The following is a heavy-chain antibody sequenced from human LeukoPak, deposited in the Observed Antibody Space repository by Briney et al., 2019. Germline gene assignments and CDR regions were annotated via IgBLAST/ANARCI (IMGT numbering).Heavy chain of an antibody. J-gene: IGHJ4*02. CDR1: GGSISSSSYY. CDR3: ARGLKTVTSY. CDR2: IYYSGST. Sequence: PSETLSLTCTVSGGSISSSSYYWGWIRQPPGKGLEWIGSIYYSGSTYYNPSLKSRVTASVDTSKNQFSLKLSSVTAADTAVYYCARGLKTVTSYWGQGTLVTVSS. V-gene: IGHV4-39*01. D-gene: IGHD4-17*01.